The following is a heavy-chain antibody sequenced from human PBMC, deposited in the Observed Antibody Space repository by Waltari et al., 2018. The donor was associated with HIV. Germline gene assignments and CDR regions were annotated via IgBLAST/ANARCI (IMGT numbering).Heavy chain of an antibody. CDR3: ARDRDYDYIWGSFLQPPTMKYYYYGMDV. V-gene: IGHV1-18*01. D-gene: IGHD3-16*01. J-gene: IGHJ6*02. CDR1: GYTFTSYG. Sequence: QVQLVQSGAEVKKPGASVTVSCKASGYTFTSYGISWVRQAPGQGLERMGWISAYNGNTNDAQKLQGRVTMTTDTSTSTAYMELRSLRSDDTAVYYCARDRDYDYIWGSFLQPPTMKYYYYGMDVWGQGTTVTVSS. CDR2: ISAYNGNT.